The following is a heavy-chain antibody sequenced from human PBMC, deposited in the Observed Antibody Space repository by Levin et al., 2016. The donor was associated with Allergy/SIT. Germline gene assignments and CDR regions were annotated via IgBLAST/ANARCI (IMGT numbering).Heavy chain of an antibody. J-gene: IGHJ4*02. CDR1: GFTFTSYS. Sequence: GGSLRLSCAASGFTFTSYSMSWVRQAPGKGLEWVSYIISSSTGIYYADSVKGRFTISRDNAKNSLYLQMNSLRAEDTAVYYCARYRSGHYIDYWGQGTLVTVSS. D-gene: IGHD3-22*01. CDR3: ARYRSGHYIDY. CDR2: IISSSTGI. V-gene: IGHV3-48*01.